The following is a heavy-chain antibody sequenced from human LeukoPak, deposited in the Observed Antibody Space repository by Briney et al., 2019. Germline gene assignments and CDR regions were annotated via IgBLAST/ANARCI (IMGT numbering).Heavy chain of an antibody. CDR2: IYIGGST. V-gene: IGHV3-53*01. J-gene: IGHJ4*02. D-gene: IGHD6-13*01. CDR1: GFTVSSNY. CDR3: ARAAGNLDY. Sequence: GGSLRLSCAASGFTVSSNYMSGFPHAPGKGWEWVSVIYIGGSTYYADCVKGLFTISRDNSKNTLYLQMNSLRADATAVYYCARAAGNLDYWGQGTLVTVSS.